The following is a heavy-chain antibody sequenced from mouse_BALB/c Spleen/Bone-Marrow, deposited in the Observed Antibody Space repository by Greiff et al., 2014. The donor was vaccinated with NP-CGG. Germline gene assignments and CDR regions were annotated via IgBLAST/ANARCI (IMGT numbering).Heavy chain of an antibody. CDR1: GFTFSSYG. CDR3: ARGNYGNYVDYFDY. CDR2: INSNGGST. D-gene: IGHD2-1*01. J-gene: IGHJ2*01. Sequence: DVHLVESGGGLVQPGGSLKLSCAASGFTFSSYGMSWVRQNPDKRLELVASINSNGGSTYYPDSVKGRFTISRDNAKNTLSLQMSSLKSEDTAMYYCARGNYGNYVDYFDYWGQGTTLTVSS. V-gene: IGHV5-6-3*01.